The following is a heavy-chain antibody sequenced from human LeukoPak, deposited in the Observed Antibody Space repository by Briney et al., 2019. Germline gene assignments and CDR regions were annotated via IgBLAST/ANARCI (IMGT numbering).Heavy chain of an antibody. Sequence: GESLKISCKGSGYSFTSYWIGWVRQMPGKGLEWMGFIYPGDSDTRYSPSFQGQVTISADKSISTAYLQWSSLKASDTAMYYCARFPNYYDSSGFFDYWGQGTLVTVSS. V-gene: IGHV5-51*01. CDR2: IYPGDSDT. CDR1: GYSFTSYW. D-gene: IGHD3-22*01. CDR3: ARFPNYYDSSGFFDY. J-gene: IGHJ4*02.